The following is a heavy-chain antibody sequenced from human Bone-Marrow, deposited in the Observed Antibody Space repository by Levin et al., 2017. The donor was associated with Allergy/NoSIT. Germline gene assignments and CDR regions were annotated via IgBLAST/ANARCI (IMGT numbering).Heavy chain of an antibody. CDR2: IHYTGNT. CDR1: GASISDFY. J-gene: IGHJ4*02. CDR3: ARDDEDDPHLDIDH. Sequence: PSETLSLTCTVSGASISDFYWSWIRQTPGKRLEWIGNIHYTGNTNYNPSLKSRVTMSVDTSKNQVSLKLTSVTTADTAVYYCARDDEDDPHLDIDHWGQGALVTVSP. D-gene: IGHD2-15*01. V-gene: IGHV4-59*01.